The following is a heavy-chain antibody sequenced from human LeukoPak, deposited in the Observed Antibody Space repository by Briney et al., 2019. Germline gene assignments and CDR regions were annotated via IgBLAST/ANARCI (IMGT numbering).Heavy chain of an antibody. Sequence: PSETLSLTCTVSGYSISSGYYWGWIRPPPGKGLEWIGSIYHSGSTYYNPSLKSRVTISVDTSKNQFSLKLSPVTAADTAVYYCARESMVRGVIDYWGQGTLVTVSS. D-gene: IGHD3-10*01. CDR1: GYSISSGYY. J-gene: IGHJ4*02. CDR3: ARESMVRGVIDY. V-gene: IGHV4-38-2*02. CDR2: IYHSGST.